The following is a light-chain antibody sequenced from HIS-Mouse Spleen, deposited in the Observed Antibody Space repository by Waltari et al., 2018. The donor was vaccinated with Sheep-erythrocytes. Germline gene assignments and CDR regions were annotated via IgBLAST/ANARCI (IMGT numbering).Light chain of an antibody. V-gene: IGLV1-36*01. CDR2: DED. J-gene: IGLJ2*01. CDR1: SPNIGNNA. CDR3: AAWDDSLNGVV. Sequence: QSVLTQPPSVSEAPRQRVTISCSGSSPNIGNNAVNWYQQPPGKAPKLLIYDEDLLPSGVSGRFSSSKSDTSASLAISGLQSEDEADYYCAAWDDSLNGVVFGGGTKLTVL.